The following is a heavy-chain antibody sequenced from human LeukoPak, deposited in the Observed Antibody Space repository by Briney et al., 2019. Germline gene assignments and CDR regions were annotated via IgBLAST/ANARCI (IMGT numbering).Heavy chain of an antibody. CDR3: ARGRDSGYDYVNWYSDL. D-gene: IGHD5-12*01. CDR2: NYSGGST. V-gene: IGHV3-53*04. J-gene: IGHJ2*01. CDR1: GFIVSNDH. Sequence: GGSLRLSCAPSGFIVSNDHMSWVRQAPGKGLEWVSVNYSGGSTYYADSVKGRFTISRQNTKNTLYLQMNSLRAEDTAVYYCARGRDSGYDYVNWYSDLWGRGTLVTVSS.